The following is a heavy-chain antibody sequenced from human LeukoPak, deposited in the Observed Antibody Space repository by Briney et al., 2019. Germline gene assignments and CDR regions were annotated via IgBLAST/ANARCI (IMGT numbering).Heavy chain of an antibody. CDR1: GFTFSSYP. CDR3: AKEKRYCTIGVCYKSRAVYYYYMDV. V-gene: IGHV3-23*01. Sequence: TGGSLRLSCAASGFTFSSYPMRWVRQAPGKGRVGVSAISGSGCSTYYADCVKGRFTISRDNSKNTLHLQMNSLRAEDTAVYYCAKEKRYCTIGVCYKSRAVYYYYMDVWGKGTTVTVSS. D-gene: IGHD2-8*01. J-gene: IGHJ6*03. CDR2: ISGSGCST.